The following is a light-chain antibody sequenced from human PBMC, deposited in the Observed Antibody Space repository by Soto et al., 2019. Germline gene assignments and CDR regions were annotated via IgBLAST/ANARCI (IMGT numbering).Light chain of an antibody. CDR1: SSDVGGYNY. CDR3: SSYAGSNNFPYV. CDR2: EVS. Sequence: QSALTQPPSGSGSPGQSVTISCTGTSSDVGGYNYVSWYQQHPGKAPKLMIYEVSKRPSGVPDRFSGSKSSNTASLTVAGLQAEDEADYYCSSYAGSNNFPYVFGTGTKLTVL. J-gene: IGLJ1*01. V-gene: IGLV2-8*01.